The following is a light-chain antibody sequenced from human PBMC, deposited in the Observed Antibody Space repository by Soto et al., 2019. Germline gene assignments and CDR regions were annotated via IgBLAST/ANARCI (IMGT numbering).Light chain of an antibody. Sequence: DIQMTQSPSSLSASVGDRVTITCRASQGISNYLAWYQQKPGKVPKLLIYAASTLQSGVPSRFSGSGSGTDFTLTISSLQPEDVATYYSQKYNSALTWTFGQGTKVEIK. CDR3: QKYNSALTWT. V-gene: IGKV1-27*01. CDR2: AAS. J-gene: IGKJ1*01. CDR1: QGISNY.